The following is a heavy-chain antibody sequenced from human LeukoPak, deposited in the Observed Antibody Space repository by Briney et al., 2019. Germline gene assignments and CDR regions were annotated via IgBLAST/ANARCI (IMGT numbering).Heavy chain of an antibody. Sequence: GGSLRLSCAASGFTFSSYWMSWVRQAPGKGREWVANIKQDGSEKYYVDSVKGRFTISRDNAKNSLYLQMNSLRAEDTAVYYCARDKYYYDSSGYYGTNGGFDYWGQGTLVTVSS. D-gene: IGHD3-22*01. CDR3: ARDKYYYDSSGYYGTNGGFDY. J-gene: IGHJ4*02. V-gene: IGHV3-7*01. CDR1: GFTFSSYW. CDR2: IKQDGSEK.